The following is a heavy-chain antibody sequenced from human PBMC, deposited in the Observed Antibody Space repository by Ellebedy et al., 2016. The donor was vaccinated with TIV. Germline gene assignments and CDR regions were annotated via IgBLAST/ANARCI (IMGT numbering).Heavy chain of an antibody. V-gene: IGHV1-46*04. CDR3: VTFSGSSGSFDH. D-gene: IGHD3-22*01. CDR2: IDPRPGTT. Sequence: ASVKVSCKASGYTFTSYGITWVRQAPGQGLEWMGVIDPRPGTTTSAQRLQGRFTMTRDTSTSTVYMELSSLRSEDSAVYYCVTFSGSSGSFDHWGQGTLVNVSS. J-gene: IGHJ4*02. CDR1: GYTFTSYG.